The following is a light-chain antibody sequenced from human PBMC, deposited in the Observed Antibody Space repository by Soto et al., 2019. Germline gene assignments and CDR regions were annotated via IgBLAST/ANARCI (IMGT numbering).Light chain of an antibody. V-gene: IGLV1-40*01. CDR1: SSNIGAGYD. J-gene: IGLJ2*01. CDR3: QSYDSSLSGYVV. Sequence: QLVLTQPPSVSGAPGQRVTISCTGSSSNIGAGYDVHWYQQLPGTAPKLLIYGNSNRPSGVPDRFSGSKSGTSASLAITGLQADDEADYYCQSYDSSLSGYVVFCGGTKLTVL. CDR2: GNS.